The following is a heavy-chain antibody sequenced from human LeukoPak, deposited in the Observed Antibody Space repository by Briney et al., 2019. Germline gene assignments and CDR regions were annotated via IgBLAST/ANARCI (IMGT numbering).Heavy chain of an antibody. CDR1: GFSFNNYA. CDR2: ISGSSTRT. D-gene: IGHD3-22*01. J-gene: IGHJ4*02. V-gene: IGHV3-23*01. Sequence: GESLKISCAASGFSFNNYAMNWVRQAPGKGLEWVSSISGSSTRTYYTDSVKGRFTISRDNPKSTLYLQMNSLRAEDTAVYYCAKQRDYYDSSGYYRGYYFDYWGQGTLVTVSS. CDR3: AKQRDYYDSSGYYRGYYFDY.